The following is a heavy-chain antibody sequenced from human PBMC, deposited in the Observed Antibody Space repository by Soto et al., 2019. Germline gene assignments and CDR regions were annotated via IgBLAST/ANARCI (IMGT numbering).Heavy chain of an antibody. CDR2: IIPIFGTA. D-gene: IGHD2-21*02. CDR3: ATERLGFCDSDNCYRHYFDS. J-gene: IGHJ4*02. CDR1: GGTFSSYA. V-gene: IGHV1-69*06. Sequence: GASVKVSCKASGGTFSSYAISWVRQAPGQGLEWMGGIIPIFGTANYAQKFQGRVTMTEDTSTDTSYMEVTSLTSEDTAVYYCATERLGFCDSDNCYRHYFDSWGQGTLVTVSS.